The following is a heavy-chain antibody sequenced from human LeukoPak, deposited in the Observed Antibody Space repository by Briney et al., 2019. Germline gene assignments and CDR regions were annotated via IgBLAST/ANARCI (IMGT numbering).Heavy chain of an antibody. CDR2: ISSSGSTI. CDR1: GFTVSSNY. V-gene: IGHV3-11*01. Sequence: PGRSLRLSCAASGFTVSSNYMSWIRQAPGKGLEWVLYISSSGSTIYYADSVKGRFTISRDNAKNSLYLQMNSLRAEDTAVYYCASEYYDILTGYSPLGYWGQGTLVTVSS. J-gene: IGHJ4*02. D-gene: IGHD3-9*01. CDR3: ASEYYDILTGYSPLGY.